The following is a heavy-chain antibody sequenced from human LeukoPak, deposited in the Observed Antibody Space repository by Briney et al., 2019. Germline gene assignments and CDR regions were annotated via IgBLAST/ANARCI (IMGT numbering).Heavy chain of an antibody. D-gene: IGHD3-3*01. J-gene: IGHJ5*02. Sequence: SETLSLTCTVSGGSISSSSYYWGWIRQPPGKGLEWIGSIYYSGSTYYNPSLKSRVTLSVDTSKNQFSLKLSSVTAADTAVYYCARRITIFGVVIRAWFDPWGQGTLVTVS. CDR3: ARRITIFGVVIRAWFDP. CDR2: IYYSGST. CDR1: GGSISSSSYY. V-gene: IGHV4-39*01.